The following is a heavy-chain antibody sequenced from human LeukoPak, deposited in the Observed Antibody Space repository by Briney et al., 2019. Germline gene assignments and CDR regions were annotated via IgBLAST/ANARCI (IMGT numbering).Heavy chain of an antibody. CDR3: TRWGYCSSSSCYGYFYYYMDV. V-gene: IGHV3-49*04. CDR2: IRSKAYGGTT. Sequence: PGGSLRLSCAASGFTFSSYAMSWVRQAPGKGLEWVGFIRSKAYGGTTEYAASVKGRFTISRDDSKSIAYLQMNSLKTEDTAVYYCTRWGYCSSSSCYGYFYYYMDVWGKGTTVTVSS. J-gene: IGHJ6*03. CDR1: GFTFSSYA. D-gene: IGHD2-2*01.